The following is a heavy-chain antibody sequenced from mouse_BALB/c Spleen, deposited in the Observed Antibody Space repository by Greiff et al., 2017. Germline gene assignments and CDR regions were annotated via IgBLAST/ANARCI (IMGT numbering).Heavy chain of an antibody. J-gene: IGHJ2*01. V-gene: IGHV1-4*02. Sequence: QVQLKESAAELARPGASVKMSCKASGYTFNSYTMHWVKQRPGQGLVWIGYINPSSGYTEYNQKFKDKTTLTADKSSSTAYMQLSSLTSEDSAVYYCATLLLLGHWGQGTTLTVSS. D-gene: IGHD1-1*01. CDR2: INPSSGYT. CDR3: ATLLLLGH. CDR1: GYTFNSYT.